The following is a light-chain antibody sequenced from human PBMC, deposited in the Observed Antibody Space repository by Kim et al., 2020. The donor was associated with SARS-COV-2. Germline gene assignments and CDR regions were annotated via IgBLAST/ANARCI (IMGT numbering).Light chain of an antibody. V-gene: IGKV1-5*03. CDR2: EAS. Sequence: ASMGDRVTITCRASQSIRSCLAWYQQKPGKAPNLLIYEASSLESGVPSRFSGSGSGTEFTLTISSLQPDDFASYYCQQYNSWPWTFGQGTKVEIK. CDR3: QQYNSWPWT. CDR1: QSIRSC. J-gene: IGKJ1*01.